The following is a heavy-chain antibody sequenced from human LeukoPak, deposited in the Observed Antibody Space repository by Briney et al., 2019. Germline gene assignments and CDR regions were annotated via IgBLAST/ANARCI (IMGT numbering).Heavy chain of an antibody. J-gene: IGHJ4*02. CDR1: GYSFTNYW. CDR2: IYPGDSDT. Sequence: GESLQISCKGSGYSFTNYWIGWVRQMPGKGLEWMGIIYPGDSDTRYSPSFQGQVTISADKSITTAYLQWSSLKASDNAMYYCARLEGVDSGEGRGLDYWGQGTLVTVSS. D-gene: IGHD1-26*01. CDR3: ARLEGVDSGEGRGLDY. V-gene: IGHV5-51*01.